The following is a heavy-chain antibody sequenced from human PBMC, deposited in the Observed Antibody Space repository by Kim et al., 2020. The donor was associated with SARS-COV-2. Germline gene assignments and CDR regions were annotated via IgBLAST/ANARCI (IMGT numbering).Heavy chain of an antibody. Sequence: GGSLRLSCTTSGFTFTGHAMSWVRQAPGKGLEWVSSIDGSDGTTYYVDSVRGRFTISRDDSKNTLYLQMSALRGDDTAVYYCMKGGWGWIWDHWGQGTLVTGSS. CDR1: GFTFTGHA. D-gene: IGHD2-21*01. CDR2: IDGSDGTT. J-gene: IGHJ4*02. V-gene: IGHV3-23*01. CDR3: MKGGWGWIWDH.